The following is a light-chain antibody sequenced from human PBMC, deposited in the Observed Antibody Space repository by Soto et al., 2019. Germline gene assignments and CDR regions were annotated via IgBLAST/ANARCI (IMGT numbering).Light chain of an antibody. CDR1: QSVRSY. CDR2: DAS. Sequence: EIVLTQSPATLSLSPGERATLSCMASQSVRSYLAWYQQKHGQAPRLLIYDASNRATGIPARFSGSGSGTDFTLTISSLEPEDFAVYYCQQRSNWPLTFGGGTKVEIK. V-gene: IGKV3-11*01. CDR3: QQRSNWPLT. J-gene: IGKJ4*01.